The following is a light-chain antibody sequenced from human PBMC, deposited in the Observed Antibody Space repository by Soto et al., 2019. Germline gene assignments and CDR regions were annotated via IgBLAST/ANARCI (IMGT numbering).Light chain of an antibody. CDR3: QQYNDWRT. J-gene: IGKJ1*01. Sequence: EIVMTQSPATLSVTPGDRATLSCRASQSVSSTLAWYQQKPGQAPSLLIYGASTRATGIPARFSGSGSGTEFTLTISSLQSEDFAVYYCQQYNDWRTFGQGTKVEIK. CDR2: GAS. V-gene: IGKV3-15*01. CDR1: QSVSST.